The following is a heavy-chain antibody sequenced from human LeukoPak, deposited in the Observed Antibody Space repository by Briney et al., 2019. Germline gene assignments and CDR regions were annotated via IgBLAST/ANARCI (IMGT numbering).Heavy chain of an antibody. V-gene: IGHV3-30*18. Sequence: GGSLRLSCAAYGFTFSSYGMHWVRQAPGKGLEWVAVISYDGSNKYYADSVKGRFTISRGNSKNTLYLQISTWKVEDTAVYYCAESPALDTAIDYWGQGTLVTVSS. CDR3: AESPALDTAIDY. CDR1: GFTFSSYG. CDR2: ISYDGSNK. J-gene: IGHJ4*02. D-gene: IGHD5-18*01.